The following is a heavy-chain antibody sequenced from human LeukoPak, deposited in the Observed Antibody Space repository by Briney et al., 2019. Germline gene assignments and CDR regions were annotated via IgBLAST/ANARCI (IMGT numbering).Heavy chain of an antibody. Sequence: ASVKVSCKASGYTFTSYGISWVRQAPGQGLEWMGWISAYNGNTNYAQKLQGRVTMTTDTSTSTAYMGLRSLRSDDTAVYYCARKEAMAGLFDYWGQGTLVTVSS. CDR3: ARKEAMAGLFDY. V-gene: IGHV1-18*01. D-gene: IGHD6-19*01. J-gene: IGHJ4*02. CDR2: ISAYNGNT. CDR1: GYTFTSYG.